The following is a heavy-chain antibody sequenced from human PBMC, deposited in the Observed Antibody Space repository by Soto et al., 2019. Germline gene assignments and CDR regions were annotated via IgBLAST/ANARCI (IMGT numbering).Heavy chain of an antibody. V-gene: IGHV3-23*01. Sequence: GGSLTLSFSASEFTFLTCAMNCVRQAPGKGLEWVSSIRGSGGSPYYVASVKGRFTVSRDNSKNTLYLQMNSLRAEDTAVYYCAKVYSDFWSGYYDYYYYGMDVWGQGTTVTVSS. CDR1: EFTFLTCA. J-gene: IGHJ6*02. CDR3: AKVYSDFWSGYYDYYYYGMDV. D-gene: IGHD3-3*01. CDR2: IRGSGGSP.